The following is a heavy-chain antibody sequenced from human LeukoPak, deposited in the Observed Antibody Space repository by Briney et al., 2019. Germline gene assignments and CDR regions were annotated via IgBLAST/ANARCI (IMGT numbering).Heavy chain of an antibody. CDR2: INHSGST. J-gene: IGHJ6*02. CDR1: GGSFSGYY. CDR3: AGRAVPDNYGMDV. Sequence: PSETLSLTCAVYGGSFSGYYWSWIRQPPGKGLEWIGEINHSGSTNYNPSLKSRVTISVDTSKNQFSRKLSSVTAADTAVYYCAGRAVPDNYGMDVWGQGTTVTVSS. D-gene: IGHD6-19*01. V-gene: IGHV4-34*01.